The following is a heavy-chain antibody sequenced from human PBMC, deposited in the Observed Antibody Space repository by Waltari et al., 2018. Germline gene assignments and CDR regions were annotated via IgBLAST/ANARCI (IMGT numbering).Heavy chain of an antibody. D-gene: IGHD5-18*01. Sequence: QVQLVQSGAEVKTPGASVKVSCKASGYTFIAYAIHWVRQAPGQSPEWMGWINVGNGNTKYSQKLQGRVTITSDTSASTAYVELSSLTSEDTALYYCARGHRLPFFDFWGKGTLVTVSS. CDR3: ARGHRLPFFDF. CDR1: GYTFIAYA. CDR2: INVGNGNT. V-gene: IGHV1-3*01. J-gene: IGHJ4*02.